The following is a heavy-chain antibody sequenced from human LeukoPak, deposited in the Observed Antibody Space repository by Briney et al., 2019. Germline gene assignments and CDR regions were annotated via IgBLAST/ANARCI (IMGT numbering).Heavy chain of an antibody. CDR1: GGSISSYY. Sequence: SETLSLTCSVSGGSISSYYWSWIRQPPGEGLEWIGHIYYSGSTNYNASLKSRVTISVDTSKNQFSLKLSSVTAADTAVYYCARGGTRAFDYWGQGTLVTVSS. CDR2: IYYSGST. V-gene: IGHV4-59*01. CDR3: ARGGTRAFDY. J-gene: IGHJ4*02.